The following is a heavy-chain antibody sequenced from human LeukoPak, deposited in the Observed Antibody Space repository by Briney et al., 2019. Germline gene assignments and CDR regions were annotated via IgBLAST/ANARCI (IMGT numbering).Heavy chain of an antibody. D-gene: IGHD1-26*01. J-gene: IGHJ6*02. CDR2: INPSGGST. Sequence: ASVKVSCKASGYTFTSYYMHWVRQAPGQGLEWMGIINPSGGSTSYAQKFQGKVTMTRDTSTSTVYMELSSLRSEDTAVYYCARDRLVGATSVYYYYGMDVWGQGTTVTVS. CDR3: ARDRLVGATSVYYYYGMDV. V-gene: IGHV1-46*01. CDR1: GYTFTSYY.